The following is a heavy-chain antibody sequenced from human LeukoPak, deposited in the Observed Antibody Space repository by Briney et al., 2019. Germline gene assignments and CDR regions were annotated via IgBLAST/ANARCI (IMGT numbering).Heavy chain of an antibody. D-gene: IGHD3-22*01. CDR2: INHSGST. Sequence: SETLSLTCAVYGGSFSGYYWSWIRQPPEKGLEWIGEINHSGSTNYNPSLKSRVTISVDTSKNQFSLKLSSVTAADTAVYYCARGSYYYYYDSSGYEGTGFDYWGQGTLVTVSS. CDR1: GGSFSGYY. J-gene: IGHJ4*02. V-gene: IGHV4-34*01. CDR3: ARGSYYYYYDSSGYEGTGFDY.